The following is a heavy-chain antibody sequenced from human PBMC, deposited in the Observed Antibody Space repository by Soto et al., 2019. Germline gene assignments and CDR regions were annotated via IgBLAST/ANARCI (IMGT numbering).Heavy chain of an antibody. Sequence: QVQLQQWGAGLLKPSETLSLTCAVYGGSFSGYYWSWILQPPGKGLEWIGEINHSGSTNYNPSLKSRVTISVDTSKNQFSLKLSSVTAADTAVYYCARVRWFGELLPFDPWGQGALVTVSS. CDR1: GGSFSGYY. V-gene: IGHV4-34*01. D-gene: IGHD3-10*01. J-gene: IGHJ5*02. CDR2: INHSGST. CDR3: ARVRWFGELLPFDP.